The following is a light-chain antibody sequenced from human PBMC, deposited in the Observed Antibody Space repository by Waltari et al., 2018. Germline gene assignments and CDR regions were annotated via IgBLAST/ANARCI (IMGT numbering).Light chain of an antibody. CDR3: SSYTTSSTLV. CDR2: EVP. J-gene: IGLJ3*02. V-gene: IGLV2-14*01. CDR1: SSDVGGHNY. Sequence: QSALTQPASVSGSPGQSNTISYTGTSSDVGGHNYVSWYQRHTGKAPQPLDYEVPNQPSGFSNHFSGSKSAHTASLTISGVHAEDLADYYCSSYTTSSTLVFGGGTKLTVL.